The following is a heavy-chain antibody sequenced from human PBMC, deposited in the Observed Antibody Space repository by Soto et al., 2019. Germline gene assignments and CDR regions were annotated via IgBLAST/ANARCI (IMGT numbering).Heavy chain of an antibody. CDR3: AKADRPYYEILTGPDY. D-gene: IGHD3-9*01. CDR2: LGGTGGRA. CDR1: GFTFSSYA. J-gene: IGHJ4*02. V-gene: IGHV3-23*01. Sequence: PGVSLRLSCAASGFTFSSYAMCWVRQAPGKGLEWVSALGGTGGRAYYADSVKGRFTVSRDNSRNTLFLQMNSLRVEDTAIYYCAKADRPYYEILTGPDYWVQGTMVTVS.